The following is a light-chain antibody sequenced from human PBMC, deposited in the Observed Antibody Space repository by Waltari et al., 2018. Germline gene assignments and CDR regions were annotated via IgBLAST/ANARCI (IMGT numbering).Light chain of an antibody. CDR1: SSGVGGYNY. V-gene: IGLV2-11*01. Sequence: QSALTQPRSVSGSPGQPVTISCTGTSSGVGGYNYVPWYQQHPGKAPKLMIYDVSKRPSGVPDRFSGSKSGNTASLTISGLQAEDEADYYCCSYAGSYTFEVFGTGTKVTVL. CDR3: CSYAGSYTFEV. J-gene: IGLJ1*01. CDR2: DVS.